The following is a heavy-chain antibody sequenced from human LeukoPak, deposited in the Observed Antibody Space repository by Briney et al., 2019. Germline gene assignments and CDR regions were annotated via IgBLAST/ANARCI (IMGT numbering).Heavy chain of an antibody. D-gene: IGHD5-18*01. J-gene: IGHJ4*02. CDR1: GGSISSGSYY. Sequence: SQTLSLTCTVSGGSISSGSYYWSWIRQPAGKGLEWIGRIYTSRSTNYNPSLKSRVTISVETSKNQFSLKLSSVNAADTAVYYCAREERAMVYFDYWGQGTLVTVSS. CDR2: IYTSRST. V-gene: IGHV4-61*02. CDR3: AREERAMVYFDY.